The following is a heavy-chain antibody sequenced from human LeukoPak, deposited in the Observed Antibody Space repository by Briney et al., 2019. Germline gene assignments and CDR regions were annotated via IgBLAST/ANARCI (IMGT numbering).Heavy chain of an antibody. CDR2: IYSSGST. CDR1: GGSISSYY. J-gene: IGHJ6*03. CDR3: ARNRLNYYYMDV. D-gene: IGHD3-16*02. Sequence: SETLSLXCSVSGGSISSYYWNWIRQPPGKGLEWIGYIYSSGSTTYNPSLKSRVTISVDTSKNQFSLKLNSVTAADTAVYYCARNRLNYYYMDVWGKGTTVTVSS. V-gene: IGHV4-59*01.